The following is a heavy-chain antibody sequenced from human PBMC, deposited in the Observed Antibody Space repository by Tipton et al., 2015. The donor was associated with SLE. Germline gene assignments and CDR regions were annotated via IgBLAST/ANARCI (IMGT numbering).Heavy chain of an antibody. CDR1: GFTFSSYW. Sequence: GSLRLSCAASGFTFSSYWMHWVRQAPGKGLVWVSRIYSDGSSTNYADSVKGRFTISRDNAKNTLYLQMNSLRAEDTAVYYCAKDYGDSDTFDIWGQGTMVTVSS. D-gene: IGHD4-17*01. V-gene: IGHV3-74*01. J-gene: IGHJ3*02. CDR3: AKDYGDSDTFDI. CDR2: IYSDGSST.